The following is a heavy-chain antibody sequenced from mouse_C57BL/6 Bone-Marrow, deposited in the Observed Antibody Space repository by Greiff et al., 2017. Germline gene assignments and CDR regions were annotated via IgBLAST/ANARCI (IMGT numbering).Heavy chain of an antibody. CDR3: ASYDYDLAWFAY. CDR1: GYTFTSYW. V-gene: IGHV1-7*01. Sequence: QVQLKESGAELAKPGASVKLSCKASGYTFTSYWMHWVKQRPGQGLEWIGYINPSSGYTKYNQKFKDKDTLTADKSSSTAYMQLSSLTYEDSAVYYCASYDYDLAWFAYWGQGTLVTVSA. J-gene: IGHJ3*01. CDR2: INPSSGYT. D-gene: IGHD2-4*01.